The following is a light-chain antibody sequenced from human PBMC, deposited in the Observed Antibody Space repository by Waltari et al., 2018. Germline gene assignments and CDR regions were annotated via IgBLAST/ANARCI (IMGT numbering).Light chain of an antibody. V-gene: IGLV4-69*01. J-gene: IGLJ3*02. CDR1: SGHSNYA. CDR3: QTWDTGIRV. Sequence: QLVLTQSPSASASLGASVKLTCTLSSGHSNYAIAWHQQQPEKGPRYLMKLNSDGTHNKGDGIPDRFSGSSSGAERYLTISSLQSEDEADYYCQTWDTGIRVFGGGTKLTVL. CDR2: LNSDGTH.